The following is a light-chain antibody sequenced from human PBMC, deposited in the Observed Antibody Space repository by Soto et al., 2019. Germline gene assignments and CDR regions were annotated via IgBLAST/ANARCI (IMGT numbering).Light chain of an antibody. J-gene: IGLJ1*01. V-gene: IGLV2-18*02. CDR2: EVS. CDR3: SSYTSSSTYV. CDR1: SSDVGSYNR. Sequence: QSALTQPPSVSGSPGQSVAISCTGTSSDVGSYNRVSWYQQPPGTAPKLLIYEVSDRPSGVPDRCSGSKSGNTASLTISGLQAEDEADYYCSSYTSSSTYVFGTGTKLTVL.